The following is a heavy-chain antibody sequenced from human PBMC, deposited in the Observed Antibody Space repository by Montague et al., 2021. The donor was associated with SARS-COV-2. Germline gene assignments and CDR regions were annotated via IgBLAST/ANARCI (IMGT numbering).Heavy chain of an antibody. Sequence: SETLSLTCTVSGGSISSGGYYWSWIRQPPGKGLEWIGCIYYSGSTYYNPSLKSRVTISVGTSKNQFSLKLSSVTAADTAVYYCARHEGIFTIDVVNCGFDVWGQGTTVTVSS. J-gene: IGHJ6*02. V-gene: IGHV4-39*01. CDR3: ARHEGIFTIDVVNCGFDV. CDR1: GGSISSGGYY. D-gene: IGHD3-10*01. CDR2: IYYSGST.